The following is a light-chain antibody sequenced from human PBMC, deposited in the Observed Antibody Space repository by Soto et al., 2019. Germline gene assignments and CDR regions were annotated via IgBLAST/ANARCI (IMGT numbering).Light chain of an antibody. V-gene: IGKV3-20*01. Sequence: EIVLTQSPGTLSLSPGERATLSCRASQSVSSSYLAWYQQKPGQAPRLLIYDVSSRATGIPDRFSGSGSVTDFTLTISRLEPEDVAVYYCQQYGSSPQTFGQVNKVEIK. CDR3: QQYGSSPQT. J-gene: IGKJ1*01. CDR2: DVS. CDR1: QSVSSSY.